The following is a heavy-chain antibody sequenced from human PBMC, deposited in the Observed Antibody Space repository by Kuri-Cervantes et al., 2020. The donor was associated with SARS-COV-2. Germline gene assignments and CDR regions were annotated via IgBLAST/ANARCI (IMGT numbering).Heavy chain of an antibody. V-gene: IGHV1-2*02. CDR3: ARFRITMRGFDP. J-gene: IGHJ5*02. Sequence: ASVKVSCKASGYTFTGYYMHWVRQAPGQGLEWMGWINPNSGGINYAQKFQGRVTMTRDTSISTAYMELSRLRSDDTAVYYCARFRITMRGFDPWGQGTLVTVSS. CDR1: GYTFTGYY. CDR2: INPNSGGI. D-gene: IGHD3-22*01.